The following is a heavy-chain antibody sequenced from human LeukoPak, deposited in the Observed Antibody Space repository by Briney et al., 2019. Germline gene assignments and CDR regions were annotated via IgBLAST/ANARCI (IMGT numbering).Heavy chain of an antibody. J-gene: IGHJ4*02. D-gene: IGHD6-19*01. Sequence: GGSLRLSCAASGFTVSSNYMSWVRQAPGKGLEWVSVIYSGGSTYYAESVKGRFTISRDNSKNTLYLQMNSLRAEDTAVYYCVTSGAGSVFDYWGQGTLVTVSS. V-gene: IGHV3-66*01. CDR3: VTSGAGSVFDY. CDR2: IYSGGST. CDR1: GFTVSSNY.